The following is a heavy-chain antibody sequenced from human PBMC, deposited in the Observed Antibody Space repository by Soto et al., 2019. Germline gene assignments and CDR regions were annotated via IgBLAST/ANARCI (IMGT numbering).Heavy chain of an antibody. CDR2: VYYTVST. D-gene: IGHD6-19*01. J-gene: IGHJ4*02. CDR3: ARSVAVPGAHIDY. V-gene: IGHV4-59*01. CDR1: CGSISGFY. Sequence: SDTLSLTCSVSCGSISGFYWSWIRQSPGKGLEWLGYVYYTVSTNYSPSLRSRVSISVDTSKNEFSLRLSSVTAADTAVYFCARSVAVPGAHIDYWGQGTQVTVSS.